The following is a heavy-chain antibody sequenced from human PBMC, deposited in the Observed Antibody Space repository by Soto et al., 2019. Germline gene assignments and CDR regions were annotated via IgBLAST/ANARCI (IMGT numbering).Heavy chain of an antibody. V-gene: IGHV3-23*01. J-gene: IGHJ4*02. CDR3: AKDPVVVPAAIRRYFDY. CDR2: ISGSGGST. Sequence: GGSLRLSCAASGFTFSSYAMSWVRQAPGKGLEWVSAISGSGGSTYYADSVKGRFTISRDNSKNTLYLQMNSLRAEDTAVYYCAKDPVVVPAAIRRYFDYWGQGTLVTVSS. D-gene: IGHD2-2*02. CDR1: GFTFSSYA.